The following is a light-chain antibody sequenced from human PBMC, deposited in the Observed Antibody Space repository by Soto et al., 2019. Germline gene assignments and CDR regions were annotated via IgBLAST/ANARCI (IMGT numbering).Light chain of an antibody. J-gene: IGKJ1*01. Sequence: IVWTQSPGTLSLSPGERATLSCRASQSVSSSYLAWYQQKPGQAPRLLIYGASNRATGIPDRFSGSGSGTDFTLTISRLEPEDFAGYYCQQYGNSPWTFGQGNKVEI. CDR1: QSVSSSY. CDR3: QQYGNSPWT. V-gene: IGKV3-20*01. CDR2: GAS.